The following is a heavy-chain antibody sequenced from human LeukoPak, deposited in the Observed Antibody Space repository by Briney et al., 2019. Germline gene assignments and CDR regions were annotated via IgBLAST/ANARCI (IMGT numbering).Heavy chain of an antibody. CDR3: AKDRGTAMVAFDY. CDR1: GFTFRDYG. D-gene: IGHD5-18*01. CDR2: TWYDGSNK. Sequence: GSLRLSCVASGFTFRDYGMHWVRQAPGKGLEWLAVTWYDGSNKYYGDSVKGRFTISRDNSKNTLYLQMNSLRAEDTAVYYCAKDRGTAMVAFDYWGQGTLVTVSS. V-gene: IGHV3-30*02. J-gene: IGHJ4*02.